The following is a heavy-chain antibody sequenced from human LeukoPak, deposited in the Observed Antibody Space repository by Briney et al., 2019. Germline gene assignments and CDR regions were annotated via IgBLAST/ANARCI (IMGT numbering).Heavy chain of an antibody. CDR1: GGSISSGDYY. CDR2: IYYSGST. J-gene: IGHJ4*02. CDR3: ARAPSWRPKNTYYYGSGSFDY. D-gene: IGHD3-10*01. V-gene: IGHV4-30-4*01. Sequence: SQTLSLTCSVSGGSISSGDYYWSWIRQPPGKGLEWIGYIYYSGSTYYNPSLKSRVTISVDTSKNQFSLKLSSVTAADTAVYYCARAPSWRPKNTYYYGSGSFDYWGQGTLVTVSS.